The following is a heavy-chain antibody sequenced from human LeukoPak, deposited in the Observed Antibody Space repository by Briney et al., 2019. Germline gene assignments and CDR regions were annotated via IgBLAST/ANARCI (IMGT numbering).Heavy chain of an antibody. V-gene: IGHV4-59*01. CDR2: IYYSGNT. J-gene: IGHJ4*02. CDR3: ARGRIGAIFVVDETPAYFDY. D-gene: IGHD3-3*01. Sequence: SETLSLTCTVSGGSISSYYWSWIRHPPGKGLEWIGYIYYSGNTNYNTSLKSRATISVDTSKNQFSLKLSSVTAADTAVYYCARGRIGAIFVVDETPAYFDYWGQGTLVTVSS. CDR1: GGSISSYY.